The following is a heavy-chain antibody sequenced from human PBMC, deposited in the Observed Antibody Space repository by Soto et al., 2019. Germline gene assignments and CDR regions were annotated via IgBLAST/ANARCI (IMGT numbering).Heavy chain of an antibody. CDR2: ISSSSSYI. CDR1: GFTFSSYS. V-gene: IGHV3-21*01. J-gene: IGHJ6*02. CDR3: ARAAITTNPPTVKRGYYYGMDV. D-gene: IGHD4-4*01. Sequence: EVQLVESGGGLVKPGGSLRLSCAASGFTFSSYSMNWVRQAPGKGLEWVSSISSSSSYIYYADSVKGRFTISRDNAKNSVYLQRNSLRAEDTAVYYCARAAITTNPPTVKRGYYYGMDVWGQGTTVTVSS.